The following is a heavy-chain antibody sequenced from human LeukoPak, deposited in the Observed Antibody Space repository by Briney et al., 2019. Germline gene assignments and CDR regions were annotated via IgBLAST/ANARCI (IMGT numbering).Heavy chain of an antibody. D-gene: IGHD6-13*01. CDR2: INSDGSST. V-gene: IGHV3-74*01. CDR1: GFTFSGYW. Sequence: GGSLRLSCAASGFTFSGYWMHWVRQDPGKGLVWVSRINSDGSSTSYADSVKGRFTISRDYAKNTLYLQINSLRAEDTAVYYCARGGSYSLDYWGQGTLVTVSS. CDR3: ARGGSYSLDY. J-gene: IGHJ4*02.